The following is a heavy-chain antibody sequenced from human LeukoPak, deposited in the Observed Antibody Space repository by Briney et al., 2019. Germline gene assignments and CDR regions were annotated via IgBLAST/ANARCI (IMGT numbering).Heavy chain of an antibody. J-gene: IGHJ4*02. V-gene: IGHV4-4*02. CDR3: SSWPVGDASGSKVDY. D-gene: IGHD3-10*01. Sequence: PSGALSLTCTVSGGSICSNMWWTWVRQPPGKGLEWIGEIYHTGSSNYNLSLKSRVTISIDKSKNQFSLKVSSVTAADTAVYYCSSWPVGDASGSKVDYWGQGTMVTVSS. CDR2: IYHTGSS. CDR1: GGSICSNMW.